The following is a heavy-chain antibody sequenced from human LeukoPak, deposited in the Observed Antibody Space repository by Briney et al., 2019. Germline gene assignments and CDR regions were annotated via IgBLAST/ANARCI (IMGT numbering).Heavy chain of an antibody. CDR2: VSPYNGNT. CDR3: ARNGRVRRVVKDLFEY. Sequence: AASVKVSCKTSGYTFTDYDITWVRQAPGQGLEWMGRVSPYNGNTYYSQGFQDRVTITKDTSTGTAYMDLRNLRTDDTAMYYCARNGRVRRVVKDLFEYWGQGTLVAVSS. CDR1: GYTFTDYD. V-gene: IGHV1-18*01. J-gene: IGHJ4*02. D-gene: IGHD3-10*01.